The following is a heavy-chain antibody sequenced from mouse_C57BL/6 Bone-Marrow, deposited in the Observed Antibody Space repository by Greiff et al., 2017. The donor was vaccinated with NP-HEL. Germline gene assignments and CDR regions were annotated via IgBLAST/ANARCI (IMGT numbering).Heavy chain of an antibody. Sequence: QVQLQQPGAELVKPGASVKLSCKASGYTFTSYWMQWVKQRPGQGLEWIGEIDPSDSYTNYNQKFKGKATLTVDTSSSTAYMQLSSLTSEDSAVYYCASNHYYGSSPRSYFDYWGQGTTLTVSS. J-gene: IGHJ2*01. CDR3: ASNHYYGSSPRSYFDY. D-gene: IGHD1-1*01. V-gene: IGHV1-50*01. CDR2: IDPSDSYT. CDR1: GYTFTSYW.